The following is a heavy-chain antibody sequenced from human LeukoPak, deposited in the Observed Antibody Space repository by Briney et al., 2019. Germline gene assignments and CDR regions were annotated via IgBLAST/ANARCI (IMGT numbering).Heavy chain of an antibody. CDR1: GFTPGNYW. CDR3: VKEDYGASLNY. V-gene: IGHV3-74*03. J-gene: IGHJ4*02. Sequence: GGSLSLSCAASGFTPGNYWMHWVRRAPGKGLVWVSRGDGDGSHSTYADSVKGRFTISRDNAKNTLYLQMNRLTGEDTAVYYCVKEDYGASLNYWGQGTLVTVSS. CDR2: GDGDGSHS. D-gene: IGHD4-17*01.